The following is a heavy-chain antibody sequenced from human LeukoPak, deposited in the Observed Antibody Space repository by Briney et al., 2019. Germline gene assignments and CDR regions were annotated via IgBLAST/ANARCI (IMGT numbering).Heavy chain of an antibody. CDR3: ARVSSPSSPRDAFDI. V-gene: IGHV6-1*01. CDR1: GGSLSRKSAT. J-gene: IGHJ3*02. Sequence: QTLSLTCALSGGSLSRKSATWKWLRHSPSSGLEWLGRTYYKAKSYNDSAVSVKNRITINSDTSKSQFSLQLSSVTPEDTAVYYCARVSSPSSPRDAFDIWGQGTVVTASS. CDR2: TYYKAKSYN.